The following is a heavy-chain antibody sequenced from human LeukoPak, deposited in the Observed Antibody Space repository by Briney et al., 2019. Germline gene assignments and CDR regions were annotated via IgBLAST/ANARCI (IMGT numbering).Heavy chain of an antibody. V-gene: IGHV3-23*01. CDR2: ISGSGGSA. CDR1: GFTFSSYE. D-gene: IGHD4-17*01. CDR3: TPYGDLFDY. Sequence: PGGSLRLSCAASGFTFSSYEMNWVRQAPGKGLEWVSAISGSGGSAYYADSVKGRFTISRDNSKNTLYLQMNSLRAEDTAVYYCTPYGDLFDYWGQGTLVTVSS. J-gene: IGHJ4*02.